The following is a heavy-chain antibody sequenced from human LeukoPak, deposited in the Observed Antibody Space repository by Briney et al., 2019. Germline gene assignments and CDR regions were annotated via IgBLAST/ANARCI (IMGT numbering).Heavy chain of an antibody. CDR2: IYYSGST. Sequence: SSETLSLTCTVSGGSISSSSYYWGGVRQPPGKGLVCIGSIYYSGSTYYNPSLKSRVTISVDTSKNQFSLKLSSVTAADTAVYYCARCFHWSLNWLGWFDPWGQGTLVTVSS. D-gene: IGHD3-22*01. CDR1: GGSISSSSYY. J-gene: IGHJ5*02. CDR3: ARCFHWSLNWLGWFDP. V-gene: IGHV4-39*01.